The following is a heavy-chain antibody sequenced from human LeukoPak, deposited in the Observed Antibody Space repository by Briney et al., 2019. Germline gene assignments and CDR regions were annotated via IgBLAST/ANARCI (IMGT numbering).Heavy chain of an antibody. D-gene: IGHD5-18*01. Sequence: PGGSLRLSCAASDFSFITYAMSWVRQAPGKGLEWVSTISGGGDATYYADSVKGRFTISRDNSKNTLYLQMNSLRAEDTAVYYCARDLSGVTGYTYGRGIDYWGQGTLVTVSS. CDR2: ISGGGDAT. CDR1: DFSFITYA. V-gene: IGHV3-23*01. CDR3: ARDLSGVTGYTYGRGIDY. J-gene: IGHJ4*02.